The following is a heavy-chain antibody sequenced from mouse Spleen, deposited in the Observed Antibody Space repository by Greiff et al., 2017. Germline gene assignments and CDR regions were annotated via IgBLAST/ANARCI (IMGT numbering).Heavy chain of an antibody. Sequence: VQLQQSGPGLVQPSQSLSITCTVSGFSLTSYGVHWVRQSPGKGLEWLGVIWRGGSTDYNAAFMSRLSITKDNSKSQVFFKMNSLQADDTAIYYCAKNTGSSYLYYFDYWGQGTTLTVSS. V-gene: IGHV2-5*01. CDR1: GFSLTSYG. D-gene: IGHD1-1*01. CDR3: AKNTGSSYLYYFDY. CDR2: IWRGGST. J-gene: IGHJ2*01.